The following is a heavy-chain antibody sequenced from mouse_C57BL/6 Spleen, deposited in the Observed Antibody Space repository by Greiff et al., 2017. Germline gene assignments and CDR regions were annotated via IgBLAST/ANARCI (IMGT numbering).Heavy chain of an antibody. V-gene: IGHV3-6*01. CDR3: ARDDGERFAY. CDR1: GYSITSGYY. J-gene: IGHJ3*01. Sequence: EVQLQESGPGLVKPSQSLSLTCSVTGYSITSGYYWNWIRQFPGNKLEWMGYISYDGSNNYNPSLKNRISITRDTSKNQFFLKLNSVTTEDTATYYCARDDGERFAYWGQGTLVTVSA. D-gene: IGHD2-3*01. CDR2: ISYDGSN.